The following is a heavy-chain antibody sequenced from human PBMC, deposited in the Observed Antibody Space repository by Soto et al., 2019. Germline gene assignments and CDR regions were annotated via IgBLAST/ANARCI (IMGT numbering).Heavy chain of an antibody. D-gene: IGHD3-3*01. CDR2: ISWNSGTI. CDR3: AKDVTGDFWSGYYGYYYGLDD. V-gene: IGHV3-9*01. CDR1: GLTFDDYA. Sequence: EVQLVESGGGLVQPGRSLRLSCAASGLTFDDYAFHWVRQVPGKGLEWVSGISWNSGTIGYADSVKGRFTISRDNAKNSLYLQMNSLRAEDTALYYCAKDVTGDFWSGYYGYYYGLDDWGQGTTVTVSS. J-gene: IGHJ6*02.